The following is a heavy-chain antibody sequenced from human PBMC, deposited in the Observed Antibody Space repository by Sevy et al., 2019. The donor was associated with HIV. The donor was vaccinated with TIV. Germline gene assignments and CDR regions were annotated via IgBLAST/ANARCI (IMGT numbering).Heavy chain of an antibody. Sequence: SETLSLTCTVSGGSISSSSYYWGWIRQPPGKGLEWIGSIYYSGSTYYNPSLKSRVTISVDTSKNQFSLKLSSVTAADTAVYYCARRLTSGLFNPWGQGTLVTVSS. D-gene: IGHD3-10*01. CDR3: ARRLTSGLFNP. V-gene: IGHV4-39*01. CDR1: GGSISSSSYY. CDR2: IYYSGST. J-gene: IGHJ5*02.